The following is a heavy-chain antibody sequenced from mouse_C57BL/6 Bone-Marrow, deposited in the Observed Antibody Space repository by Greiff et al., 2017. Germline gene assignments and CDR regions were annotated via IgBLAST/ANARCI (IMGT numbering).Heavy chain of an antibody. V-gene: IGHV2-9*01. CDR2: IWGGGST. J-gene: IGHJ4*01. D-gene: IGHD2-2*01. Sequence: VQVVESGPGLVAPSQSLSITCTVSGFSLTSYGVDWVRQPPGKGLEWLGVIWGGGSTNYNSALMSRLSISKDNSKNQVFLKMNSLQTDDTAMYYCATLWLRRRDYAMDYWGQGTSVTVSS. CDR3: ATLWLRRRDYAMDY. CDR1: GFSLTSYG.